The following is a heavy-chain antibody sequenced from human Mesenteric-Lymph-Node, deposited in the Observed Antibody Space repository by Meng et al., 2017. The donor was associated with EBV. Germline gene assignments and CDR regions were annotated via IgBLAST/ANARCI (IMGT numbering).Heavy chain of an antibody. D-gene: IGHD1-26*01. J-gene: IGHJ4*02. CDR2: INHSGNN. CDR1: GWSFSGYY. V-gene: IGHV4-34*01. CDR3: ARRGKVGAGY. Sequence: QVQLQEGGVVLLKPSETLSLTGAVYGWSFSGYYWGWIRQPPGKGLEWIGEINHSGNNNYTPSLKSRVTISVDTSKNQFSLKLSSVTAADTAVYYCARRGKVGAGYWGQGTLVTVSS.